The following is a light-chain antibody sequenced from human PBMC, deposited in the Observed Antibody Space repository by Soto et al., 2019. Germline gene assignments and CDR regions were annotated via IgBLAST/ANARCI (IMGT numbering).Light chain of an antibody. CDR3: QQYKSYSPRT. CDR1: QSINNW. J-gene: IGKJ1*01. Sequence: DVQMTQSPSTLSASVGDRVTITCRASQSINNWLAWYQQKPGRAPELLIFDASSLKSGVPSRFSGSGSGTEFTLTISSLQPDDFATYYCQQYKSYSPRTFGQGTKVDIK. CDR2: DAS. V-gene: IGKV1-5*01.